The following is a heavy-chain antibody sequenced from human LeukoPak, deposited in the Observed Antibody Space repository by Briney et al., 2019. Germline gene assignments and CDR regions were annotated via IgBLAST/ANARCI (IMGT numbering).Heavy chain of an antibody. CDR1: GFTFTNHW. J-gene: IGHJ4*02. V-gene: IGHV3-7*01. CDR3: ARDLLFQSSGYRPFDI. D-gene: IGHD3-22*01. CDR2: IKEDGSEE. Sequence: PGDSLRLSCVASGFTFTNHWMTWVRQAPGKGLDWVAKIKEDGSEEWFADSVKGRFSIFRDNTRNSIFLHMDSLRSEDTAVYYCARDLLFQSSGYRPFDIWGRGTRVSVS.